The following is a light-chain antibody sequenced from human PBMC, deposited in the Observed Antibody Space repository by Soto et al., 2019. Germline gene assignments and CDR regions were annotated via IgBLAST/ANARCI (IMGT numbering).Light chain of an antibody. CDR2: DAS. CDR1: QSVSSY. V-gene: IGKV3-11*01. J-gene: IGKJ2*01. CDR3: QQRSNWPPYT. Sequence: EIVLTQSPATLSLSPGERATLSCRASQSVSSYLAWYQQKPGQAPRLLIYDASNRATGIPARFSGSGSGTDFTLTISSLEPEDLAVYYSQQRSNWPPYTFGQGTKLVIK.